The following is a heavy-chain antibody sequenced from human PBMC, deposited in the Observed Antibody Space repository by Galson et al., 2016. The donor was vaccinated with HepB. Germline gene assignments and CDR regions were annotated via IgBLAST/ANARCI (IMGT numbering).Heavy chain of an antibody. Sequence: SETLSLTCTVSGGSVSSDSAYWSWIRQPPGKGLEWIGYIYHSGSTDYNPSLKSRLTMSVDTSKNQFSMKVDSVTAADTAVYYCARLTAIGGVDYYYAMDVWGQGTTVTVSS. J-gene: IGHJ6*02. CDR2: IYHSGST. CDR1: GGSVSSDSAY. V-gene: IGHV4-61*01. D-gene: IGHD3-16*01. CDR3: ARLTAIGGVDYYYAMDV.